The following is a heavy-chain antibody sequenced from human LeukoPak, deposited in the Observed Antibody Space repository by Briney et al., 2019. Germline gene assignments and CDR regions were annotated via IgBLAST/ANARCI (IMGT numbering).Heavy chain of an antibody. CDR1: GYSVSSGYY. CDR3: AREVDAAAAYNWFDP. D-gene: IGHD2-2*01. CDR2: IYHSGNT. Sequence: SETLSLTCTVSGYSVSSGYYWGWIRQPPGKGLEWIGTIYHSGNTYYNPSLASRVTISKHTSKNQFSLKLSSVTAADTAVYYCAREVDAAAAYNWFDPWGQGTLVTVSS. V-gene: IGHV4-38-2*02. J-gene: IGHJ5*02.